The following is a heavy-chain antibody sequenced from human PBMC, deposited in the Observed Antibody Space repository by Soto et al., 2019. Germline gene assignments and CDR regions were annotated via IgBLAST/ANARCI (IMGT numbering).Heavy chain of an antibody. CDR2: ISGSGDST. CDR1: GFTFSSYA. J-gene: IGHJ4*02. V-gene: IGHV3-23*01. CDR3: SKGAPGCYFNY. Sequence: EVQLLESGGGLVQPGGSLRLSCAASGFTFSSYAMRWVRQAPGKGLEWVSAISGSGDSTYYADSVKGRFTISRDNSKNALYLQINCLRAEDRDVYYCSKGAPGCYFNYWGKGTLDTVSS. D-gene: IGHD3-10*01.